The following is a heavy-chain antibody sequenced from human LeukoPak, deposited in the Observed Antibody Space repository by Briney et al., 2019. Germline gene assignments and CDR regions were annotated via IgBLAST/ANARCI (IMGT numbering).Heavy chain of an antibody. V-gene: IGHV1-2*06. CDR3: ARDHSGYDQFDY. CDR1: GFTFTGYY. J-gene: IGHJ4*02. Sequence: GGSLRLSCAASGFTFTGYYMHWVRQAPGQGLEWMGRINPNSGGTNYAQKFQGRVTMTRDTSISTAYMELSRLRSDDTAVYYCARDHSGYDQFDYWGQGTLVTVSS. D-gene: IGHD5-12*01. CDR2: INPNSGGT.